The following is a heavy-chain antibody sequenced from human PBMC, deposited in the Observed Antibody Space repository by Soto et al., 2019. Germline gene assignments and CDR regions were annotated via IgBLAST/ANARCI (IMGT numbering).Heavy chain of an antibody. V-gene: IGHV3-23*01. CDR3: AKHPRVGATAVKLSWFDP. CDR2: ISGSGDST. Sequence: GGSLRLSCAASGFTFSTYAMSWVRQAPGKGLEWVSAISGSGDSTYDADSVKGRFTISRDNSKNTLYLQMNSLRAEDTAVYYCAKHPRVGATAVKLSWFDPWGQGTLVTVSS. J-gene: IGHJ5*02. CDR1: GFTFSTYA. D-gene: IGHD1-26*01.